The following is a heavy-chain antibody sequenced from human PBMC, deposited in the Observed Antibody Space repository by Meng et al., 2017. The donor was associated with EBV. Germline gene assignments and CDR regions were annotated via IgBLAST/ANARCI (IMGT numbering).Heavy chain of an antibody. CDR3: ASESGRGYTPDY. J-gene: IGHJ4*02. Sequence: AAEVQRPRSSWNVTCRTSEAPLRYYAISWVRQAPGQGLEWLGGFLPMLGAPNYAHKFHGRVKITADESTSTHYIDLSSLRSEDTAIYYCASESGRGYTPDYWGQGTLVTVSS. D-gene: IGHD3-10*01. CDR2: FLPMLGAP. CDR1: EAPLRYYA. V-gene: IGHV1-69*01.